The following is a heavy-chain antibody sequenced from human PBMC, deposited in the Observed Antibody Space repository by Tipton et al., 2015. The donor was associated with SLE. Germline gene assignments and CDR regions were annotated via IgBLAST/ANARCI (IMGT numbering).Heavy chain of an antibody. CDR3: ARVGGSYSYYYMDV. V-gene: IGHV1-18*01. CDR1: GHTSPNYG. D-gene: IGHD1-26*01. J-gene: IGHJ6*03. Sequence: QLVQSGPEVKKAGASVRVSCKASGHTSPNYGISWVRQAPGQGLEWMGWVSAYTGTTNYAQKLQGRVTMTADTSTSTAYMELRSLRSDDTAVYYCARVGGSYSYYYMDVWGKGTTVTVSS. CDR2: VSAYTGTT.